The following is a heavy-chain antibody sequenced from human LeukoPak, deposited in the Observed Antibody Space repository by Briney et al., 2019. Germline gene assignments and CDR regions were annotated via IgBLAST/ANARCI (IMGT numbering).Heavy chain of an antibody. Sequence: SQTLALTCAISGDSVSSNSATWNWIRQSPSRGLEWLGRTYYRSKWYNDYAVSVESRITINPDTSKNQFSLQLNSVTLEDTAVYYCAREGASGNYAFDPWGQGTLVTVSS. CDR3: AREGASGNYAFDP. D-gene: IGHD1-26*01. CDR1: GDSVSSNSAT. V-gene: IGHV6-1*01. J-gene: IGHJ5*02. CDR2: TYYRSKWYN.